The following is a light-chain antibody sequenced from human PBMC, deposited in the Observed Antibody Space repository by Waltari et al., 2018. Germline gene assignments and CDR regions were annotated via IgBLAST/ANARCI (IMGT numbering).Light chain of an antibody. CDR1: QGIRSN. CDR3: LQYDNCLGT. CDR2: GAS. Sequence: EIVMTQSPATLSVFPGERATLSCRASQGIRSNLAWYQHKPGQAPRLLIYGASTRATGIPRTSNGSRSGSECTLFSSRVELQDCAVYFCLQYDNCLGTFGRATK. J-gene: IGKJ4*02. V-gene: IGKV3-15*01.